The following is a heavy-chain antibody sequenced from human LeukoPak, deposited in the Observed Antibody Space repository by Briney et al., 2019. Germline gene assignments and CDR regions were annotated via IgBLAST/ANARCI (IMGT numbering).Heavy chain of an antibody. V-gene: IGHV1-69*13. CDR2: IIPIFGTA. Sequence: SVKVSCKASGGTFSSYAISWVRQAPGQGLEWMGGIIPIFGTANYAQKFQGRGTITADESTSTAYMELSSLRSEDTAVYYCAREEESEDWFDPWGQGTLVTVSS. CDR3: AREEESEDWFDP. CDR1: GGTFSSYA. J-gene: IGHJ5*02.